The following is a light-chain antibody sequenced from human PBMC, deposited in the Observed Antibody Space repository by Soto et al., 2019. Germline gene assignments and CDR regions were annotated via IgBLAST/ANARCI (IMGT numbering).Light chain of an antibody. V-gene: IGKV3-15*01. J-gene: IGKJ5*01. CDR1: QSVSSY. Sequence: EIVLTQSPATLSLSPWERATLSCRASQSVSSYLAWYQQKPGQGPRLLIYGASTRATGIPARFSGSGSETDFTLTVSSLRSEDSAVYYCQQYNYWPITFGQGTRLEIK. CDR3: QQYNYWPIT. CDR2: GAS.